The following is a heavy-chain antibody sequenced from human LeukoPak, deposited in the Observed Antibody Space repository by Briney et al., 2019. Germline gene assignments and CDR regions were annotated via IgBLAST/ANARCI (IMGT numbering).Heavy chain of an antibody. CDR3: AREVSGYYDSSGYYYPDY. Sequence: GGSLRLSCAASGFTFSSYWMSWVRQAPGKGLGWVANIKQDGSEKYYVDSMKGRFTISRDNAKNSLHLQMNSLRAEDTAVYYCAREVSGYYDSSGYYYPDYWGQGTLVTVSS. D-gene: IGHD3-22*01. V-gene: IGHV3-7*01. CDR2: IKQDGSEK. J-gene: IGHJ4*02. CDR1: GFTFSSYW.